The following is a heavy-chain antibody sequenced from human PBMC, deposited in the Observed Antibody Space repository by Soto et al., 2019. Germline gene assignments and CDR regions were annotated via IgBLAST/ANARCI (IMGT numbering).Heavy chain of an antibody. D-gene: IGHD5-18*01. J-gene: IGHJ4*02. V-gene: IGHV3-30*18. Sequence: PGGSLRLSCAASGFTFSSYGMHWVRQAPGKGLEWVAVISYDGSNKYYADSVKGRFTISRDNSKNTLYLQMNSLRAEDTAVYYCAKDPRGYSYGYNPYYFDYWGQGTLVTVSS. CDR2: ISYDGSNK. CDR3: AKDPRGYSYGYNPYYFDY. CDR1: GFTFSSYG.